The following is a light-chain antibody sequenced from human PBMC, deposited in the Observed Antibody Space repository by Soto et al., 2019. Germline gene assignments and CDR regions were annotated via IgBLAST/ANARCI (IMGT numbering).Light chain of an antibody. CDR2: DAS. V-gene: IGKV3-11*02. CDR3: QQRSTWPYT. J-gene: IGKJ2*01. Sequence: EIVLAQSPATLSLSPGERATLSCKASQDVSIFLAWYQQKPGQAPRLLIHDASNRATGVPARFSGSGSGRDFSLTITSLEPEDFAVYYCQQRSTWPYTFGQGTKLEV. CDR1: QDVSIF.